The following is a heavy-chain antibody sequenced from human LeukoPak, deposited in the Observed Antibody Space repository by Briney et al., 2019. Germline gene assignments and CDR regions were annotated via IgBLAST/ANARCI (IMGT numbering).Heavy chain of an antibody. CDR1: GYSISSGYY. CDR2: IYHSGST. J-gene: IGHJ4*02. Sequence: PSETLSLTCTVSGYSISSGYYWGWIRQPPGKGLEGIGSIYHSGSTYYNPSLKSRVTISVDTSKNQFSLKLSSVTAADTAVYYCAVILKTVDYWGQGTLVTVSS. V-gene: IGHV4-38-2*02. CDR3: AVILKTVDY. D-gene: IGHD2-21*01.